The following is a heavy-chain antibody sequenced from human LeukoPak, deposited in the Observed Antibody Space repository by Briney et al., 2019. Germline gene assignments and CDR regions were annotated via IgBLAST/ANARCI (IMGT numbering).Heavy chain of an antibody. CDR1: RFTFSSYS. V-gene: IGHV3-21*01. Sequence: GGSLRLSCAASRFTFSSYSMNWVRQAPGKGLEWVSSISSSSSYIYYADSVKGRFTISRDNAKNSLYLQMNSLRAEDTAVYYCARVAVASSGYYLDYWGQGTLVTVSS. D-gene: IGHD3-22*01. J-gene: IGHJ4*02. CDR3: ARVAVASSGYYLDY. CDR2: ISSSSSYI.